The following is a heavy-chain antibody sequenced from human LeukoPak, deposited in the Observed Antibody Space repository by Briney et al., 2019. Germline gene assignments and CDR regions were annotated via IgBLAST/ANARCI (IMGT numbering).Heavy chain of an antibody. J-gene: IGHJ4*02. V-gene: IGHV3-23*01. CDR1: GFTLRTFA. CDR2: FSSSAANI. CDR3: ARLTGNHFDY. Sequence: GGSLRLSCAASGFTLRTFAMSWVRQAPGKGLEWVSVFSSSAANIDCADSVTGRFTISRDISKNILYLQMNSLRAEDTAIYYCARLTGNHFDYWGQGTLVTVSS. D-gene: IGHD1-14*01.